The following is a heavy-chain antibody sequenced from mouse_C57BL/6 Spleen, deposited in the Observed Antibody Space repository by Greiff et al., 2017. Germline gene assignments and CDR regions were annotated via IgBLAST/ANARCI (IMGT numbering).Heavy chain of an antibody. CDR3: AGDYGSSYSFAY. CDR1: GYTFTSYW. D-gene: IGHD1-1*01. Sequence: QVQLKQPGAELVMPGASVKLSCKASGYTFTSYWMHWVKQRPGQGLEWIGEIDPSDSYTNYNQKFKGKSTLTVDKSSSTAYMQLSSLTSEDSAVYYCAGDYGSSYSFAYWGQGTLVTVSA. J-gene: IGHJ3*01. V-gene: IGHV1-69*01. CDR2: IDPSDSYT.